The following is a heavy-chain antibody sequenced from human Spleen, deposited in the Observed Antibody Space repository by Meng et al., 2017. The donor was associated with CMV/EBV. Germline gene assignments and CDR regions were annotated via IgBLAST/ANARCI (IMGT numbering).Heavy chain of an antibody. CDR3: ARGPVPGYRKSDYDYYGMDV. CDR2: INHSGST. CDR1: GGSFSGYY. D-gene: IGHD5-18*01. V-gene: IGHV4-34*01. J-gene: IGHJ6*02. Sequence: GSLRLSCAVYGGSFSGYYWSWIRQPPGKGLEWIGEINHSGSTNYNPSLKSRVTISVDTSKKQFSLNLTSVTAADTTVYYCARGPVPGYRKSDYDYYGMDVWGQGTTVTVSS.